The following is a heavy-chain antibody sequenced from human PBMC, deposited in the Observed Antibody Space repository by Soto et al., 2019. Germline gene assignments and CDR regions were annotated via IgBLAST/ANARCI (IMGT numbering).Heavy chain of an antibody. V-gene: IGHV4-39*01. D-gene: IGHD6-19*01. J-gene: IGHJ5*02. CDR2: IYYSGST. CDR3: ARQKYSSGRNNWFDP. CDR1: GGSISSSSYY. Sequence: KPSETLSLTCTVSGGSISSSSYYWGWIRQPPGKGLEWIGSIYYSGSTYYNPSLKSRVTISVDTSKNQFSLKLSSVTAADTAVYYCARQKYSSGRNNWFDPWGQGTLVTVSS.